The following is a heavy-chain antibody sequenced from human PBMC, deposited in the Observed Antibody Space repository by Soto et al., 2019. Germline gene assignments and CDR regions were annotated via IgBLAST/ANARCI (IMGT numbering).Heavy chain of an antibody. CDR2: IYYSGST. D-gene: IGHD3-9*01. J-gene: IGHJ4*02. CDR3: ARSPLEYDILTGYSY. CDR1: GGSISSSSYY. V-gene: IGHV4-39*01. Sequence: QLQLQESGPGLVKPSETLSLTCTVSGGSISSSSYYWGWIRQPPGKGLEWIGSIYYSGSTYYNPSLKRRVPISVDTSKTQFSLKLSSVTAADTAVYYCARSPLEYDILTGYSYWGQGTLVTVSS.